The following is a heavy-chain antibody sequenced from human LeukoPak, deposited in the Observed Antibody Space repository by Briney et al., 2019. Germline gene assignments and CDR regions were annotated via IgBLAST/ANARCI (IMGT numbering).Heavy chain of an antibody. CDR1: GGSISSSGYY. J-gene: IGHJ5*02. CDR2: IYYSGST. Sequence: SETLSLTCTVSGGSISSSGYYWGWIRQPPGKGLEWIGSIYYSGSTYYNPSLKSRVTISVDTSKNQFSLKLSSVTAADTAVYYCARLRPNYDFWSGFNWFDPWGQGTLVTVSS. CDR3: ARLRPNYDFWSGFNWFDP. D-gene: IGHD3-3*01. V-gene: IGHV4-39*01.